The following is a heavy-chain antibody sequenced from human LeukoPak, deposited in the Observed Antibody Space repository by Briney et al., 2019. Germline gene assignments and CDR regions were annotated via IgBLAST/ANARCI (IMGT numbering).Heavy chain of an antibody. CDR2: IIPISGTP. V-gene: IGHV1-69*05. CDR3: ARGGLQGVLYGSSSFWFDP. D-gene: IGHD6-6*01. Sequence: SVKVSCKASGGTFSSYAISWVRQSPGQGLEWMGRIIPISGTPNYAQKFQGRVTITTDESTSTAYMELSSLRSEDTAVYYCARGGLQGVLYGSSSFWFDPWGQGTLVTVSS. CDR1: GGTFSSYA. J-gene: IGHJ5*02.